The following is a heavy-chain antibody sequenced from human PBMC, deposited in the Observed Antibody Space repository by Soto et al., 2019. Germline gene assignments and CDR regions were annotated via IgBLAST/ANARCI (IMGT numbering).Heavy chain of an antibody. J-gene: IGHJ3*02. Sequence: EVQLVESGGGLVQPGRSLRLSCAASGFTFDDYAMHWVRQAPGKGLEWVSGISWNSGRIGYADSVTGRFTISRDNAKNSLYLQMNSLRADDTDLYYCATSGRRADSSSGQTAFDIWGQGTMVTVSS. D-gene: IGHD6-6*01. V-gene: IGHV3-9*01. CDR3: ATSGRRADSSSGQTAFDI. CDR2: ISWNSGRI. CDR1: GFTFDDYA.